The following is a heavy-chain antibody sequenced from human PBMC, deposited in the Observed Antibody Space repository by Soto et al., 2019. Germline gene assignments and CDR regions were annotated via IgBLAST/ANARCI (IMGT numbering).Heavy chain of an antibody. CDR3: ARGIFGSGTANDY. D-gene: IGHD3-10*01. Sequence: EVQLVESGGGLVQPGGSLRLSCAASGFTFSGSWMHWVRQAPGKGLVWVSRINGDGSGTSYADFVKGRFTISREDAKKTLFLQMNGLRAEDTAVYYCARGIFGSGTANDYWGQGTLVTVSS. CDR2: INGDGSGT. V-gene: IGHV3-74*01. J-gene: IGHJ4*02. CDR1: GFTFSGSW.